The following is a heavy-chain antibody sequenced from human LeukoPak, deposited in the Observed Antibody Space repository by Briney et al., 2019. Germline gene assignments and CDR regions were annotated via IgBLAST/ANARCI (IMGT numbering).Heavy chain of an antibody. Sequence: GGSLRLSCAASGFTFSSYGMHWVRQAPAKGLEWVAVIWYDGSNKYYADSVKGRFTISRDNSKNTLYLQMNSLRAEDTAVYYCARDLGYCTNGVCPNWFDPWGQGTLVTVSS. CDR2: IWYDGSNK. CDR3: ARDLGYCTNGVCPNWFDP. J-gene: IGHJ5*02. V-gene: IGHV3-33*01. CDR1: GFTFSSYG. D-gene: IGHD2-8*01.